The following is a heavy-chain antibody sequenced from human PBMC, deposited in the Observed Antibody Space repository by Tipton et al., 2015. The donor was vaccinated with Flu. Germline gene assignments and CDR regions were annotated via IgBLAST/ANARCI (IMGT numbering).Heavy chain of an antibody. CDR3: ATNRLLDY. V-gene: IGHV3-33*01. Sequence: QLVQSGGGLVLPGGSLRLSCAASGFTFSSYGMHWVRQAPGKGLEWVAVIWYDGSQKYYADSVKGRFTISRDNSKNTLYLQMNSLRVADTAVYYCATNRLLDYWGQGTLVTVSS. CDR2: IWYDGSQK. J-gene: IGHJ4*02. CDR1: GFTFSSYG. D-gene: IGHD2-15*01.